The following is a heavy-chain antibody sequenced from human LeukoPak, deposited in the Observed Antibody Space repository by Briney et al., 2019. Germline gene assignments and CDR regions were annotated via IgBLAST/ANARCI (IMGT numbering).Heavy chain of an antibody. J-gene: IGHJ4*02. V-gene: IGHV3-23*01. Sequence: PGGSLRLSCAASGFTFSSYAMSWVRQAPGKGLEWVSAISVSGGSTYYADSVKGRFTISRDNSKNTLYLQMNSLRAEDTAVYYCAKPSRGDGLTDYWGQGTLVTVSS. CDR2: ISVSGGST. CDR3: AKPSRGDGLTDY. D-gene: IGHD3-16*01. CDR1: GFTFSSYA.